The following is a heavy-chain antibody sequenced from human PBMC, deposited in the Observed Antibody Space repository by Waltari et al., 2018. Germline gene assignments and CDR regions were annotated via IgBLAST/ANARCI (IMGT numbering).Heavy chain of an antibody. V-gene: IGHV4-4*02. CDR2: IHHSGIT. J-gene: IGHJ6*02. Sequence: QVQLQESGPGLVKPSGTLFLTCAVSGGSISSGNWWTWVRQPPGKGLEWIGEIHHSGITTYNPSLKSLVTISVDKSNTQFSLKLTSGTAADTAVYYCASGSGGSSWYPTPRDGMDVWGQGTTVTVSS. CDR3: ASGSGGSSWYPTPRDGMDV. CDR1: GGSISSGNW. D-gene: IGHD6-13*01.